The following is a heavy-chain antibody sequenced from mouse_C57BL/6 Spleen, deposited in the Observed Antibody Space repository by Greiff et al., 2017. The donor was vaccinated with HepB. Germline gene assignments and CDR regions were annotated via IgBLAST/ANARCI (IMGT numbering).Heavy chain of an antibody. V-gene: IGHV5-4*01. D-gene: IGHD1-1*01. CDR1: GFTFSSYA. Sequence: VQLQESGGGLVKPGGSLKLSCAASGFTFSSYAMSWVRQTPEKRLEWVATISDGGSYTYYPDNVKGRFTISRDNAKNNLYLQMSHLKSEDTAMYYCARADYYGSSTWFAYWGQGTLVTVSA. CDR2: ISDGGSYT. J-gene: IGHJ3*01. CDR3: ARADYYGSSTWFAY.